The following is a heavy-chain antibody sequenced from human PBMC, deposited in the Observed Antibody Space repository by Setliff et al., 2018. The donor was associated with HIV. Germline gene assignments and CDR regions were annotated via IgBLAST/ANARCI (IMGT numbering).Heavy chain of an antibody. J-gene: IGHJ4*02. Sequence: ASVKVSCKVSGYKLTELSVHWVRQAPGKGLEWMGRFDPEDGDTLYAQRLQGRVIMTEDSSTDTAYMELSSLTSDDTAVYYCATAKEHWLSEGGFDYWGQGTLVTVSS. CDR2: FDPEDGDT. D-gene: IGHD6-19*01. CDR3: ATAKEHWLSEGGFDY. V-gene: IGHV1-24*01. CDR1: GYKLTELS.